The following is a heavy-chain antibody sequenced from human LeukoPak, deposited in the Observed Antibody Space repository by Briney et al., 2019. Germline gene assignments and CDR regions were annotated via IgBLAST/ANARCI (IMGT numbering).Heavy chain of an antibody. V-gene: IGHV3-9*01. J-gene: IGHJ4*02. CDR3: AKELGRQDSEFDY. CDR2: ISWNSGSI. D-gene: IGHD2-15*01. Sequence: GGSLRLSCAASGFTFSSYAMSWVRQAPGKGLEWVSGISWNSGSIGYADSVKGRFTISRDNAKNSLYLQMNSLRAEDTALYYCAKELGRQDSEFDYWGQGTLVTVSS. CDR1: GFTFSSYA.